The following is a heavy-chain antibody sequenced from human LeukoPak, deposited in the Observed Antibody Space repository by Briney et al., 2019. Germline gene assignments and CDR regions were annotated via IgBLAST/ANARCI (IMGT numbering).Heavy chain of an antibody. J-gene: IGHJ6*03. CDR3: AKEGQQLASYYYYYMDV. CDR2: ISGSGGST. Sequence: GGSLRLSCAASGFTFRRYGMTWVRQAPGKGLEWVSSISGSGGSTFYADSVKGRFTISRDNSKNTLYLQMNSLRAEDTAVYYCAKEGQQLASYYYYYMDVWGKGTTVTVSS. CDR1: GFTFRRYG. D-gene: IGHD6-13*01. V-gene: IGHV3-23*01.